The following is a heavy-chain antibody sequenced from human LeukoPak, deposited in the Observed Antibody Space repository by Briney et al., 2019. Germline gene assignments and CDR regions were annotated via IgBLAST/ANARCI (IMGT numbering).Heavy chain of an antibody. V-gene: IGHV2-70*11. D-gene: IGHD5-18*01. CDR2: IDWDDDK. CDR1: GFSLSTSGMC. Sequence: SGPALVKPTQTLTLTCTFSGFSLSTSGMCVSWIRQPQGKALEWLARIDWDDDKYYSSSLKTRLTISKDTSKNQVVLTMTNMDPVDTGTYYCARIRSRYSYGYHFDYWGQGTLVTVSS. CDR3: ARIRSRYSYGYHFDY. J-gene: IGHJ4*02.